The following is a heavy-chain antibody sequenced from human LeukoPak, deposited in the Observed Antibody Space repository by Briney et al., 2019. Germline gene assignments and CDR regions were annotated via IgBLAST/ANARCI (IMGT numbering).Heavy chain of an antibody. V-gene: IGHV3-48*03. Sequence: PGGSLRLSCAASGFTFSSYEMKWVRQAPGKGLEWVSYISSSGSTIYYADSVKGRFTISRDNAKNSLYLQMNSLRAEDTAVYYCARQKPGSSGWYAPYYYYGMDVWGKGTTVTVSS. D-gene: IGHD6-19*01. CDR1: GFTFSSYE. J-gene: IGHJ6*04. CDR2: ISSSGSTI. CDR3: ARQKPGSSGWYAPYYYYGMDV.